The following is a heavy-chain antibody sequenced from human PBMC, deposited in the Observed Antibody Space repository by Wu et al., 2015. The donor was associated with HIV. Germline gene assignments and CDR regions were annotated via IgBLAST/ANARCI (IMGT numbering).Heavy chain of an antibody. J-gene: IGHJ6*02. CDR1: GYNFINYF. D-gene: IGHD6-19*01. CDR3: VRDQQWPTKYYHYYGMDV. V-gene: IGHV1-18*01. CDR2: ISAYNGNT. Sequence: QVQLVQSGAEVRKPGASVKISCKAFGYNFINYFMHWVRRAPGQGLEWVGWISAYNGNTNYAQKLQGRVTMTTDTSTSTAYMELRSLRSDDTAVYYCVRDQQWPTKYYHYYGMDVWGQGTTVTVSS.